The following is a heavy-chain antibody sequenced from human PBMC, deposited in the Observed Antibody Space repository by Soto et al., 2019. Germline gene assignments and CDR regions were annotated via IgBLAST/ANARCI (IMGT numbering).Heavy chain of an antibody. J-gene: IGHJ5*02. D-gene: IGHD4-17*01. CDR1: GYNFATYW. CDR2: IYPGNSDA. Sequence: ESLKISCQASGYNFATYWIAWVRQMSGKGLEYMGIIYPGNSDARYSPSFQGQVTFSADKSISTAYLHWSSLKASDTAMYYCARHGFYGDYASNYFDPWGQGTLVTVS. CDR3: ARHGFYGDYASNYFDP. V-gene: IGHV5-51*01.